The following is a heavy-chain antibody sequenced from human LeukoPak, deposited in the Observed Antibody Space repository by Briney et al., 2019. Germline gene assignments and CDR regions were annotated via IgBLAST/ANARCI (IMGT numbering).Heavy chain of an antibody. CDR1: GGTFSSYA. D-gene: IGHD6-19*01. CDR3: ARAYSSGWYLDAFDI. V-gene: IGHV1-69*04. Sequence: GSSVKVSCKASGGTFSSYAISWVRHAPGQGLEWMGRIIPILGIANYAQKFQGRVTITADKSTSTAYMELSSLRSEDTAVYYCARAYSSGWYLDAFDIWGQGTMVAVSS. CDR2: IIPILGIA. J-gene: IGHJ3*02.